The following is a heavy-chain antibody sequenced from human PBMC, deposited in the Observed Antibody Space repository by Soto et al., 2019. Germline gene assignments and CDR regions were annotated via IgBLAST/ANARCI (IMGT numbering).Heavy chain of an antibody. CDR1: GYAFTSYY. CDR3: ARDALFGSGSYVTGWLDS. J-gene: IGHJ5*01. D-gene: IGHD3-10*01. V-gene: IGHV1-46*03. CDR2: IHPSGGST. Sequence: QVQLVQSGAEVKKPGASVELSCKASGYAFTSYYVHWVRQAPGQGLEWMGIIHPSGGSTTYAQKFRGRVIMSRATATSTVYMELRRLTSEDTAVYFCARDALFGSGSYVTGWLDSWGQGTLVTVSS.